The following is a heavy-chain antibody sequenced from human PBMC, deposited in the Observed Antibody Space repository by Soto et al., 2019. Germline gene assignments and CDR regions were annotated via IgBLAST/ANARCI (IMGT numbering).Heavy chain of an antibody. Sequence: SVKVSCKASGGTFSSYGISWVRQAPGQGLEWMGGIIPIFGTANYAQKFQGRVTITADESTSTAYMELSSLRSEDTAVYYCARRGDGVYYYYYGMDVWGQGTTVTVSS. CDR3: ARRGDGVYYYYYGMDV. V-gene: IGHV1-69*13. J-gene: IGHJ6*02. CDR1: GGTFSSYG. D-gene: IGHD2-8*01. CDR2: IIPIFGTA.